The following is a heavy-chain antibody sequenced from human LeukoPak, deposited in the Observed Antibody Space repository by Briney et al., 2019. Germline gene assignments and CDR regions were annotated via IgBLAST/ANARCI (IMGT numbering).Heavy chain of an antibody. CDR2: ISSSSSYI. CDR1: GFTFSGYS. V-gene: IGHV3-21*01. J-gene: IGHJ6*03. D-gene: IGHD2-2*01. CDR3: ARDGVPAATNYYYYYYMDV. Sequence: GGSLRLSCAASGFTFSGYSMTWVRQAPGKGLEWVSSISSSSSYIYYADSVKGRFTISRDNAKNSLYLQMNSLRAEDTAVYYCARDGVPAATNYYYYYYMDVWGKGTTVTVSS.